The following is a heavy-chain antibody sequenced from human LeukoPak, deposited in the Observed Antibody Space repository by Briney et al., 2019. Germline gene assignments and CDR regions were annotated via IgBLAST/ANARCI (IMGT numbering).Heavy chain of an antibody. CDR1: GGSISSFY. J-gene: IGHJ4*02. CDR2: IYYRGNT. D-gene: IGHD3-9*01. V-gene: IGHV4-59*08. Sequence: SETLSLTCTVSGGSISSFYWSWIRQPPGKGLEWIGYIYYRGNTQYNPSLKSRVTISVDTYKNQFSLRLTSATAADTAVYYCARHPYYDLLTGYFDYWGQGILVTVSS. CDR3: ARHPYYDLLTGYFDY.